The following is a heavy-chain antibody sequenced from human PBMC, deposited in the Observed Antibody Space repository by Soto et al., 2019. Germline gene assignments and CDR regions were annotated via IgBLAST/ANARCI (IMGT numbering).Heavy chain of an antibody. CDR2: IYYSGST. CDR1: GGSISSYY. V-gene: IGHV4-59*01. D-gene: IGHD3-10*02. J-gene: IGHJ4*02. CDR3: ARRYVWNFYC. Sequence: QVQLQESGPGLVKPSETLSLTCTVSGGSISSYYWSWIRQPPGKGLEWIGYIYYSGSTNYNPSLKSRVTMSVDTSKTQFSLTLSSVTAAATAAYYCARRYVWNFYCWGQGALVTVSS.